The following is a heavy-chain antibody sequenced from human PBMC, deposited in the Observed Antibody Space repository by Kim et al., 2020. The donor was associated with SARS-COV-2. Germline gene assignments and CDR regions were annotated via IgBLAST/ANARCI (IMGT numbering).Heavy chain of an antibody. J-gene: IGHJ4*02. CDR1: GFTFSNAW. V-gene: IGHV3-15*01. CDR2: IKSKTDGGTT. CDR3: TTDPPIQLWLQVYVY. Sequence: GGSLRFSCAASGFTFSNAWMSWVRQAPGKGLEWVGRIKSKTDGGTTDYAAPVKGRFTISRDDSKNTLYLQMNSLKTEDTAVYYCTTDPPIQLWLQVYVYWGQGTLVTVSS. D-gene: IGHD5-18*01.